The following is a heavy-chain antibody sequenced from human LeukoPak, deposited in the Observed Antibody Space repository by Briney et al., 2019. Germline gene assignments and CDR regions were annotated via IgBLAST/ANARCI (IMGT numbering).Heavy chain of an antibody. CDR2: IIPIFGTA. D-gene: IGHD3-22*01. J-gene: IGHJ5*02. Sequence: GASVKVSCKASGGTFISYAISWVRQAPGQGLEWMGGIIPIFGTANYAQKFQGRVTITADKSTSTAYMELRSLRSDDTAVYYCARERGYYYDSSGYYYRGDWFDPWGQGTLVTVSS. CDR1: GGTFISYA. V-gene: IGHV1-69*06. CDR3: ARERGYYYDSSGYYYRGDWFDP.